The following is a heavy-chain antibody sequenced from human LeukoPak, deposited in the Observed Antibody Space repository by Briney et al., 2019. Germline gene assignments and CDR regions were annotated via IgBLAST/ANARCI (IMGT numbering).Heavy chain of an antibody. CDR2: INSDGSST. CDR3: ARFGVPYGVDV. V-gene: IGHV3-74*01. CDR1: GFTFSSYW. D-gene: IGHD2-8*01. Sequence: GGSLRLSCAASGFTFSSYWMHWVRQAPGKGLVWVSRINSDGSSTSYADSVKGRFTISRDNAKNTLYLQMNSLRAEDTAMYYCARFGVPYGVDVWGQGTTVTVSS. J-gene: IGHJ6*02.